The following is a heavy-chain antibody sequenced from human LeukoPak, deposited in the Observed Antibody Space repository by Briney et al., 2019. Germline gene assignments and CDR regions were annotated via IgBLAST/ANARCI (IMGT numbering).Heavy chain of an antibody. Sequence: LSLTCTVSGYSISSGYYWGWIRQAPGKGLEWLSYISGSGDDTNYADSVRGRFTISRDNAKNSLYLQMNSLRVEDTAVYYCARDPRTVRIWGQGTLVTVSS. CDR2: ISGSGDDT. CDR3: ARDPRTVRI. CDR1: GYSISSGYY. D-gene: IGHD1-1*01. V-gene: IGHV3-11*06. J-gene: IGHJ4*02.